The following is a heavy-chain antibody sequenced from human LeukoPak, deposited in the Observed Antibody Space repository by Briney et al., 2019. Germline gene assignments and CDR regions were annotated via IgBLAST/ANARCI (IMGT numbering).Heavy chain of an antibody. Sequence: SETLSLTCTVSGGSISSGSYYWSWIRQPAGKGLEWIGRIYTSGSTNYNPSLKSRVTISVDTSKNQFSLKLSSVTAADTAVYYCARYGSGSYPERIFDYWGQGTLVTVSS. CDR3: ARYGSGSYPERIFDY. CDR2: IYTSGST. V-gene: IGHV4-61*02. D-gene: IGHD3-10*01. CDR1: GGSISSGSYY. J-gene: IGHJ4*02.